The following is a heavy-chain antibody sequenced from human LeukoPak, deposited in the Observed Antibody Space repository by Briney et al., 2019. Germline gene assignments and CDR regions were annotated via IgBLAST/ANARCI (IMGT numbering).Heavy chain of an antibody. CDR2: INPNSGGT. CDR1: GYTFTGYY. Sequence: ASVKVSCKASGYTFTGYYMHWVRQAPGQGLEWMGWINPNSGGTNCAQKFQGRVTMTRDTSISTAYMELSKLTTDDKAVYYCAKDKGTLGGDSWGPGTLVTVSS. J-gene: IGHJ4*02. CDR3: AKDKGTLGGDS. D-gene: IGHD3-16*01. V-gene: IGHV1-2*02.